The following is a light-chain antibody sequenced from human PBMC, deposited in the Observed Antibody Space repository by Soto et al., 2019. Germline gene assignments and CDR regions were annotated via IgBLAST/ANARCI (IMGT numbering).Light chain of an antibody. V-gene: IGKV1-9*01. Sequence: IQLTQSPSSLSASVGDRVTITFRASQVISSYLAWYQQKPGKAPKLLIYAASTLQSGVPSRFSGSGSGTDFTLTISSLQPEDFATYYCQQLNSYPWTFGQGTKVDIK. CDR2: AAS. CDR1: QVISSY. CDR3: QQLNSYPWT. J-gene: IGKJ1*01.